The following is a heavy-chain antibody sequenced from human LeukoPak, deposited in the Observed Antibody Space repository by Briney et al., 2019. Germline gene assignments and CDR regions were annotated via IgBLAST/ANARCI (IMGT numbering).Heavy chain of an antibody. Sequence: WASVTVSCTASGYTFTSYGISWVRQAPGQGLEWMGWISAYNGNTNYAQKLQGRVTMTTDTSTSTAYMELRSLRSDDTAVYYCARDLDIVVVPAAMGSWGQGTLVTVSS. CDR2: ISAYNGNT. D-gene: IGHD2-2*03. J-gene: IGHJ5*02. V-gene: IGHV1-18*01. CDR1: GYTFTSYG. CDR3: ARDLDIVVVPAAMGS.